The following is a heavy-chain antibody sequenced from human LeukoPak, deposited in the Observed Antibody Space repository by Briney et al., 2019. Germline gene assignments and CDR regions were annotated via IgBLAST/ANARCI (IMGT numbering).Heavy chain of an antibody. D-gene: IGHD4-17*01. CDR3: ARTHFGDYGGDWYFDL. V-gene: IGHV3-30*02. CDR2: IRYDGSNK. CDR1: GFTFSSYG. Sequence: GGSLRLSCAASGFTFSSYGMHWVRQAPGKGLEWVAFIRYDGSNKYYADSVKGRFTISRDNSKNTLYLQMNSLRAEDTAVYFCARTHFGDYGGDWYFDLWGRGTLVTVSS. J-gene: IGHJ2*01.